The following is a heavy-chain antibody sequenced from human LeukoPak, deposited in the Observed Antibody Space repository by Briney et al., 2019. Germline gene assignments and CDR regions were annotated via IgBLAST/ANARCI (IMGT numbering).Heavy chain of an antibody. Sequence: GGSLRLSCAASGFTFSSYWMSWVRQAPGKGLEWVANIKQDGSEKYYVDSVKGRFTISRDNAKNSLYLQMNSLRAEDTAVYYCARDRYAGTDALDIWGQGTMVTVSS. J-gene: IGHJ3*02. CDR2: IKQDGSEK. D-gene: IGHD3-10*01. V-gene: IGHV3-7*01. CDR3: ARDRYAGTDALDI. CDR1: GFTFSSYW.